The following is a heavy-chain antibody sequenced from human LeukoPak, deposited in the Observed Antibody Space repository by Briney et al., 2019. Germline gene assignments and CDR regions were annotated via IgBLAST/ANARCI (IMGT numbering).Heavy chain of an antibody. J-gene: IGHJ4*02. CDR2: MKKDGSET. CDR3: GRHRSGSGTYFIDY. CDR1: GFTFSSYS. V-gene: IGHV3-7*01. D-gene: IGHD3-10*01. Sequence: GGSLRLSCEVSGFTFSSYSMIWVRQAPGKGLQWVANMKKDGSETKYVESVKGRFTISRDNAKNSLYLQMNSLRAEDTAVYYCGRHRSGSGTYFIDYWGQGTLVSVSS.